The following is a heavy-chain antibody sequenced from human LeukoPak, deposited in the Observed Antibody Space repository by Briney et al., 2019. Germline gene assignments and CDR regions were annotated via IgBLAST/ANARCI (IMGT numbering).Heavy chain of an antibody. CDR3: ATYRQVLLPFES. J-gene: IGHJ4*02. V-gene: IGHV1-2*02. Sequence: ASVKVSCKASGYTFTGYYMHWVRQAPGQGLEWMGWINPNSGGTDYAQKFQGRVTMTRDTSISTAYMELSRLRSDDTAIYYCATYRQVLLPFESWGQGTLVTVSS. CDR1: GYTFTGYY. CDR2: INPNSGGT. D-gene: IGHD2-8*02.